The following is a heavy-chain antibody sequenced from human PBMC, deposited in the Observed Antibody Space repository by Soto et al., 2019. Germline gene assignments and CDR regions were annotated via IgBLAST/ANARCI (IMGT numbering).Heavy chain of an antibody. D-gene: IGHD4-4*01. CDR3: ARYDYNGYYFDY. Sequence: ASVKVSCKASGYTFNSYGISWVRQAPGQGLEWMGWISAYNGSTTYAQKFQGRVTMTRDTSTSTVYMELSSLRSEDTAVYYCARYDYNGYYFDYWGQGTLVTVSS. J-gene: IGHJ4*02. CDR1: GYTFNSYG. CDR2: ISAYNGST. V-gene: IGHV1-18*01.